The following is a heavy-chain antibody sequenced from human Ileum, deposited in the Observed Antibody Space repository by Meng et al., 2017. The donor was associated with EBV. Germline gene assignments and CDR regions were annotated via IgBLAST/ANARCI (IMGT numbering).Heavy chain of an antibody. Sequence: QVPPVQSGPGVKKPGAAWTVSCKASDYTFIGYGVSWVRQAPGQGLEWMAWLGAHDGDTSHAPKFQGRVTVSADRPTATAYMELRSLRSDDTAVYYCARGTPGRSYSDYWGQGTLVTVSS. CDR1: DYTFIGYG. D-gene: IGHD3-10*01. J-gene: IGHJ4*02. CDR3: ARGTPGRSYSDY. V-gene: IGHV1-18*01. CDR2: LGAHDGDT.